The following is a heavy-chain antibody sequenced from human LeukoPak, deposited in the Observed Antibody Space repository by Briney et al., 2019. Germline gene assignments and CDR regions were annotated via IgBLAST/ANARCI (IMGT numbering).Heavy chain of an antibody. Sequence: SETLSLTCTVSGGSISSYYWSWIRQPPGQGLEWIGYIYYSGSTNYNPSLKSRVTISVDTSKNQFSLKLSSVTAADTAVYYCARHHEALPNYDYVWGSYHVAFDIWGQGTMVTVSS. CDR2: IYYSGST. J-gene: IGHJ3*02. V-gene: IGHV4-59*01. CDR3: ARHHEALPNYDYVWGSYHVAFDI. CDR1: GGSISSYY. D-gene: IGHD3-16*02.